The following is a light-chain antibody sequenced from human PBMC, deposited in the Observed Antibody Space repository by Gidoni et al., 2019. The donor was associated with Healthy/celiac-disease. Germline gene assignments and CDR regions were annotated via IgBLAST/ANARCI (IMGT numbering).Light chain of an antibody. V-gene: IGKV1-5*03. CDR3: QQYTTYSFT. CDR2: KAS. CDR1: QSISDW. Sequence: DIQMTQSPSTLSSSVGDRVSITCRASQSISDWLAWYQQKPGKAPKLLIYKASNLESGVPSRFSGSGSGTEFTLTISNLQPDDFATYYCQQYTTYSFTFGQGTKLEI. J-gene: IGKJ2*01.